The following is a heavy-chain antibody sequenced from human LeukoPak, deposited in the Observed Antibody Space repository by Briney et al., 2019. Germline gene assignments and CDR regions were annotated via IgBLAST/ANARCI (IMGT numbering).Heavy chain of an antibody. CDR1: GFTFSDYA. CDR2: ISGSGGST. Sequence: GGSLRLSCAASGFTFSDYAMGWVRQAPGKGPEWVPSISGSGGSTYYADSVKGRFTISRDNSKNTLYLQMNSLRAEDTAGYYCAKGMTTVTSKIDYWGQGTLVTVSS. D-gene: IGHD4-11*01. CDR3: AKGMTTVTSKIDY. V-gene: IGHV3-23*01. J-gene: IGHJ4*02.